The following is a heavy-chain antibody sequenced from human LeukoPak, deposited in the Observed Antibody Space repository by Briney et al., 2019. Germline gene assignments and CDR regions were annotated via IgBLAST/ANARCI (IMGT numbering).Heavy chain of an antibody. CDR1: GGSISSRTYY. CDR3: ARRGAVAGPFDY. D-gene: IGHD6-19*01. Sequence: SETLSLTCTVSGGSISSRTYYWGWIRQPPGKGLEWIGSIYYSGSTYYNPSLKSRVTISVDTSKNQFSLKLSSVTAADTAVYYCARRGAVAGPFDYWGQGTLVTVSS. CDR2: IYYSGST. V-gene: IGHV4-39*01. J-gene: IGHJ4*02.